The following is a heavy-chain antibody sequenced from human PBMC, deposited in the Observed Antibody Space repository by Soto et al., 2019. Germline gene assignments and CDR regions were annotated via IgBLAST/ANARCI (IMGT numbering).Heavy chain of an antibody. CDR1: GFTFSNAW. CDR3: TKGGAAWWHLMDV. CDR2: IKSKTDGGTT. Sequence: PGGSLRLSCAASGFTFSNAWMSWVRQAPGKGLEWVGRIKSKTDGGTTDYAAPVKGRFTISRDDSKNTLYLQMNSLKTEDTAVYYCTKGGAAWWHLMDVWGQGTTVTVSS. J-gene: IGHJ6*02. V-gene: IGHV3-15*01. D-gene: IGHD2-15*01.